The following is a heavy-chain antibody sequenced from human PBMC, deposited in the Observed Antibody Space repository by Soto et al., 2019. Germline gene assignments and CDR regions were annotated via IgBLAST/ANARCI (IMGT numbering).Heavy chain of an antibody. CDR2: IIPIFGTA. J-gene: IGHJ5*02. CDR3: ARVSPNDYGDYTNWFDP. V-gene: IGHV1-69*01. Sequence: QVPLVQSGAEVKKPGSSVKVSCKASGGTFSSYAISWVRQAPGQGLEWMGGIIPIFGTANYAQKFQGRVTITADESTSTAYMELSSLRSEDTAVYYCARVSPNDYGDYTNWFDPWGQGTLVTVSS. CDR1: GGTFSSYA. D-gene: IGHD4-17*01.